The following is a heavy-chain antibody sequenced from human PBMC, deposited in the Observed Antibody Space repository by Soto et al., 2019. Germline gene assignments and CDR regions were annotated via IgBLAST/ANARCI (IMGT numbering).Heavy chain of an antibody. CDR1: GFTFSSYS. V-gene: IGHV3-21*01. CDR3: ARPKYVFLTGSVSD. CDR2: ISSSSSYI. J-gene: IGHJ4*02. D-gene: IGHD3-9*01. Sequence: GGSLRLSCAASGFTFSSYSMNWVRQAPGKGLEWVSSISSSSSYIYYADSVKGRFTISRDNAKNSLYLQKNSLRAEDTAVYYYARPKYVFLTGSVSDWGQGTLVTVSS.